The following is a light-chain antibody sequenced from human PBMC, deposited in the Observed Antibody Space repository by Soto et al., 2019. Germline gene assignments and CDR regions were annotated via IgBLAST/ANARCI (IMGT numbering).Light chain of an antibody. J-gene: IGKJ1*01. Sequence: EIVFTHSPDTLSFSLVERATLSCRASQSVRSSYLAWYQQKPGQAPRLLIYDASTRATGIPDRFSGSGSGTEFTLTISSLQPDDFATYYCQHYNSYSEAFGQGTKVDIK. CDR1: QSVRSSY. CDR3: QHYNSYSEA. V-gene: IGKV3-20*01. CDR2: DAS.